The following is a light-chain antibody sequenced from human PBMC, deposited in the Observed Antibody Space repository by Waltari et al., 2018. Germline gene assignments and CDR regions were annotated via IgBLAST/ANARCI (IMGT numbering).Light chain of an antibody. CDR3: MQAVQTPLT. V-gene: IGKV2-28*01. CDR2: LGS. J-gene: IGKJ4*01. Sequence: DIVMTQSPLSLPVTPGEPASISCRSSQSLLYSNGYNYLDWYLQKPGQSRQLLIYLGSNRASGVPDRFSGSGSGTDFTLKISRVEAEDVGVYYCMQAVQTPLTFGGGTKVEIK. CDR1: QSLLYSNGYNY.